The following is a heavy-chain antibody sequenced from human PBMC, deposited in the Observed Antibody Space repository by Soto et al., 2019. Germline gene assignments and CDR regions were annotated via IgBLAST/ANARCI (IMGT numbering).Heavy chain of an antibody. CDR1: GGSISNGGYY. J-gene: IGHJ6*03. CDR3: ASDSHSQQPNHRWGGGDMDV. D-gene: IGHD6-13*01. V-gene: IGHV4-31*11. CDR2: IYFSGST. Sequence: QLQLQESGPGLVKPSQTLSLTCAVSGGSISNGGYYWSWIRQHPGKGLEWIGSIYFSGSTYYNPSLKSRVTISVATPKNQFSLKLSSVTAADTAVYYCASDSHSQQPNHRWGGGDMDVWGKGTTVTVSS.